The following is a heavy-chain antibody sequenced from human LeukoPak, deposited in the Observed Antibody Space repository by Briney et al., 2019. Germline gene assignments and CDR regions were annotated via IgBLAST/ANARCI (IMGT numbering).Heavy chain of an antibody. D-gene: IGHD5-18*01. V-gene: IGHV1-24*01. Sequence: ASVKVSCKVSGYTLTEISLHWVRQAPGKGLEWMGGFDREDGETMYAQKFQGRVAMIEDTSTDTAFMELSSLRSEDTAVYYCATVGYSYGAFDYWGQGTLVIVSS. CDR3: ATVGYSYGAFDY. J-gene: IGHJ4*02. CDR1: GYTLTEIS. CDR2: FDREDGET.